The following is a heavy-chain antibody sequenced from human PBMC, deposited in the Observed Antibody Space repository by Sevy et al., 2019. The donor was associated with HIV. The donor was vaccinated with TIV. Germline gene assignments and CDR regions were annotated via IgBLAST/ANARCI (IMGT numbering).Heavy chain of an antibody. CDR3: ASIAVALNFDY. CDR2: ISSSSSYI. CDR1: GFTFSSYS. D-gene: IGHD6-19*01. J-gene: IGHJ4*02. Sequence: GESLKISCAASGFTFSSYSMNWVRQAPGKGLEWVSSISSSSSYIYYADSVKGRFTISRDNAKNSLYLQMNSLRAEDTAVYYCASIAVALNFDYWGQGTLVTVSS. V-gene: IGHV3-21*01.